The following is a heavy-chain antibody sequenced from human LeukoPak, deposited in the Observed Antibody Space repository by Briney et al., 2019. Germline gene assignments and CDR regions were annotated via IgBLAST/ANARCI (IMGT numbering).Heavy chain of an antibody. V-gene: IGHV3-7*01. D-gene: IGHD3-3*01. CDR3: ARESAYYDFWSGYYYYYYMDV. CDR2: IRQDGNDK. Sequence: GGSLRLSCAASEFTFSNYWMSWVRQAPGKGLEWVANIRQDGNDKKYVDSVKGRFTISRDNAKNSLYLQMNSLRAEDTAVYYCARESAYYDFWSGYYYYYYMDVWGKGTTVTVSS. J-gene: IGHJ6*03. CDR1: EFTFSNYW.